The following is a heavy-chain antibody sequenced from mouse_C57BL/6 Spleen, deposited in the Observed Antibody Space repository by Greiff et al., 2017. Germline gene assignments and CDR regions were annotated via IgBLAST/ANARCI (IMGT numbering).Heavy chain of an antibody. CDR3: ARHVVTTGTLFDY. Sequence: DVKLVESGGGLVKPGGSLKLSCAASGFTFSSYTMSWVRQTPEKRLEWVATISGGGGNTYYPDSVKGRFTISRDNAKNTLYLQMSSLRSEDTALYYCARHVVTTGTLFDYWGQGTTLTVSS. V-gene: IGHV5-9*01. D-gene: IGHD2-2*01. CDR1: GFTFSSYT. J-gene: IGHJ2*01. CDR2: ISGGGGNT.